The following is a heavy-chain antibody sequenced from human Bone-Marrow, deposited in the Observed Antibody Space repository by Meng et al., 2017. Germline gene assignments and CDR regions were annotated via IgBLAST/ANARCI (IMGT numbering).Heavy chain of an antibody. J-gene: IGHJ4*02. V-gene: IGHV1-18*01. CDR2: ISAYNGNT. D-gene: IGHD3-22*01. Sequence: ASVKVSCKASGYTFTSYGISWVRQAPGQGLEWMGWISAYNGNTNYAQKLQGRVTMTTDTSTSTAYMELRSLRSDDTAVYYCARAFPVYYYDSSGYYGPKTPLDYWGQGTLVTVSS. CDR1: GYTFTSYG. CDR3: ARAFPVYYYDSSGYYGPKTPLDY.